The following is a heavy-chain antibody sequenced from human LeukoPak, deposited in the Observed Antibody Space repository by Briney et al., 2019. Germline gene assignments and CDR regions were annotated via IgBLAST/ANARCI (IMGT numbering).Heavy chain of an antibody. CDR2: ISSSGSTI. J-gene: IGHJ4*02. CDR3: ARELGYCSSTSCYDSRFDY. CDR1: GFTFSAYY. V-gene: IGHV3-11*01. Sequence: GGSLRLSCAASGFTFSAYYMSWIRQAPGKGREWVSYISSSGSTIYYADSVKGRFTISRDNAKNSLYLQMNSLRVEDTAVYYCARELGYCSSTSCYDSRFDYWGQGTLVTVSS. D-gene: IGHD2-2*01.